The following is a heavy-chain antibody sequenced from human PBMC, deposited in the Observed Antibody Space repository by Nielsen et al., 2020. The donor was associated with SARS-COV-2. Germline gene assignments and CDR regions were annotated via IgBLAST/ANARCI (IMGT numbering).Heavy chain of an antibody. D-gene: IGHD2-21*01. Sequence: ASVKVSCKASGYTFNAYALNWVRQAPGERLQWMGWINTNTGKPTYAPGLTGRFVFSVDSSVTTAFLQITSLQPDDTAVYFCARSGGPYSSSDYWGQGTLVTVSS. CDR3: ARSGGPYSSSDY. CDR2: INTNTGKP. V-gene: IGHV7-4-1*02. CDR1: GYTFNAYA. J-gene: IGHJ4*02.